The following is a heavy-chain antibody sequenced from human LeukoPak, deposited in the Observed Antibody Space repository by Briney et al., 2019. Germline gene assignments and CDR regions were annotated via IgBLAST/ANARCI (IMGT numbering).Heavy chain of an antibody. CDR3: ARRWNYGRNYYIDV. CDR2: INDSGRA. V-gene: IGHV4-34*01. D-gene: IGHD1-7*01. CDR1: GGSFSNYY. Sequence: SETLSLTCAVYGGSFSNYYWSWIRQPPGKGLEWLAEINDSGRANYNPSLMSRVTVSVDTSKNQFSLRLTSVTATDMAVYYCARRWNYGRNYYIDVWGKGATVSVSS. J-gene: IGHJ6*03.